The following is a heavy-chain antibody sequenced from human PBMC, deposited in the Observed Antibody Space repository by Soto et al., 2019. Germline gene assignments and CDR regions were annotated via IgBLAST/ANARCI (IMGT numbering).Heavy chain of an antibody. CDR2: IYTSGST. Sequence: SEILSLTCTVSGASISNYYWSWIRQPAGKGLEWIGRIYTSGSTNHNPSLSSRLSMSVDRSKNQLSLYLTSVTAADTAVYFCARDSSRKGSSGWSAIDSWGQGTLVTVSS. V-gene: IGHV4-4*07. D-gene: IGHD6-19*01. CDR3: ARDSSRKGSSGWSAIDS. J-gene: IGHJ4*02. CDR1: GASISNYY.